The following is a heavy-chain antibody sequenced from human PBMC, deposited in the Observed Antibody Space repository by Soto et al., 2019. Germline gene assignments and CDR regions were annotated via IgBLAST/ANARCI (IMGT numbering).Heavy chain of an antibody. D-gene: IGHD1-20*01. Sequence: SETLALTCTVSGGSLSRYYWSWVRQPPGKGLEWIGFIWFSGTSTYNPSLRGRVTMSVDTSKNQLSLEMNSVTAADTAVYYCARESSGNHNHNWFDPWGLGTLVTVSS. CDR3: ARESSGNHNHNWFDP. CDR1: GGSLSRYY. V-gene: IGHV4-59*13. J-gene: IGHJ5*02. CDR2: IWFSGTS.